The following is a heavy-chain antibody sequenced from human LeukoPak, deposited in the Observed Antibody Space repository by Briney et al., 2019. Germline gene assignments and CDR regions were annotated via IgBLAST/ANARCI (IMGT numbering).Heavy chain of an antibody. CDR1: GFTFSSNW. D-gene: IGHD1-26*01. J-gene: IGHJ4*02. Sequence: GGSLRLSCAASGFTFSSNWMHWVRQAPGKGLVWVSRINEDGSATNYADSVKGRSTIFRDNAKNTLYLQMNSLRAEDTAVYYCVRDLGGRSGHWGQGTLVTVS. CDR3: VRDLGGRSGH. CDR2: INEDGSAT. V-gene: IGHV3-74*01.